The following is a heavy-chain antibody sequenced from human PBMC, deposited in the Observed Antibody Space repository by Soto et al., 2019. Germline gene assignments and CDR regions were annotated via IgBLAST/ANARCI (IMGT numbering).Heavy chain of an antibody. J-gene: IGHJ6*03. CDR3: ARESGGATATLYYYYFYRDV. V-gene: IGHV1-2*04. CDR1: GDTFSDYY. D-gene: IGHD5-12*01. CDR2: INPNSGAT. Sequence: QVQLVQSGAEVRKPGASVTVSCRTSGDTFSDYYIHWVRQAPGQGLEWMGWINPNSGATNYAQKFRGWVTMTRDTSIRTVYMQRSRLRSDDTAVYYCARESGGATATLYYYYFYRDVWGTGTTVTVSS.